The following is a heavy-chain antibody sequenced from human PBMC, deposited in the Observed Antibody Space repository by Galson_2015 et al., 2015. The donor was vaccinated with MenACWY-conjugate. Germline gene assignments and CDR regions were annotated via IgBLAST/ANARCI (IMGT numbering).Heavy chain of an antibody. Sequence: SLRLSCAPSGFAFGDYLMGWFRQAPGKGLEWVGYIQSKNYGANTQYAASVKDRFTISRDDSRSIAYLQMNSLKTEDTAVYYCTRAVHRYCSSTNCPCYHWLQRTLGTVSS. J-gene: IGHJ5*02. V-gene: IGHV3-49*03. CDR3: TRAVHRYCSSTNCPCYH. D-gene: IGHD2-2*01. CDR2: IQSKNYGANT. CDR1: GFAFGDYL.